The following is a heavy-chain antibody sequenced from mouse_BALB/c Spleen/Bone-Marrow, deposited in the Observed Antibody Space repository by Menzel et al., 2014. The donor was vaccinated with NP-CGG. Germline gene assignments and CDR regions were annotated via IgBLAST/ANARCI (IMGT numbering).Heavy chain of an antibody. CDR3: ARHAYYDQTEVSFVC. Sequence: EVMLVESGGGLVKSGGSLKLSCAASGFSFSNYGMSWLRQTPEKRLEWVATIGGDGRYTFYSDSVKGRFTISRDNAKNNLYLRLSGLRSEDTALYYCARHAYYDQTEVSFVCWGQGTLVTVSA. CDR1: GFSFSNYG. CDR2: IGGDGRYT. D-gene: IGHD2-4*01. J-gene: IGHJ3*01. V-gene: IGHV5-9-2*01.